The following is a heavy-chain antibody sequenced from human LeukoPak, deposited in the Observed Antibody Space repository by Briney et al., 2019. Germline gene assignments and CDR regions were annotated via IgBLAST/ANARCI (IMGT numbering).Heavy chain of an antibody. Sequence: VSVKVSCKASGYTFTSYDINWVRQATGQGLEWMGWMNPNSGNTGYAQKFQGRVTMTRNTSISTAYMELSSLRSEDTTVYYCASLFSSGWYYFDYWGQGTLVTVSS. CDR2: MNPNSGNT. J-gene: IGHJ4*02. V-gene: IGHV1-8*01. CDR3: ASLFSSGWYYFDY. CDR1: GYTFTSYD. D-gene: IGHD6-19*01.